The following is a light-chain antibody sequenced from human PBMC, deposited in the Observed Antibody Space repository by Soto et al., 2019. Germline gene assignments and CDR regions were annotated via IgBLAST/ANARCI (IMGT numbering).Light chain of an antibody. CDR2: AAS. CDR1: QSVSRN. Sequence: EIVMTQSPATLSVSPGDRATLSCRASQSVSRNLAWYQQKPGQAPRLLIYAASTRATGIPARFSGSGSGTDFTLTITSLEPEDFAVYYCQQRGNWPRTWAFGQGTKVDIK. CDR3: QQRGNWPRTWA. V-gene: IGKV3-11*01. J-gene: IGKJ1*01.